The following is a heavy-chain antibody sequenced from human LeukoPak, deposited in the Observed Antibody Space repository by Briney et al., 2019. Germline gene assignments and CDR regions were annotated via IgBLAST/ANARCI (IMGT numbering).Heavy chain of an antibody. V-gene: IGHV4-31*03. D-gene: IGHD3-22*01. CDR1: GGSISSGGYY. J-gene: IGHJ5*02. CDR3: ARDVRYYDSSGYTNWFDP. CDR2: IYYSGST. Sequence: SQTLSLTCTVSGGSISSGGYYWSWIRQHPGKGLEWIGYIYYSGSTYYNPSLKSRVTISVGTSKNQFSLKLSSVTAADTAVYYCARDVRYYDSSGYTNWFDPWGQGTLVTVSS.